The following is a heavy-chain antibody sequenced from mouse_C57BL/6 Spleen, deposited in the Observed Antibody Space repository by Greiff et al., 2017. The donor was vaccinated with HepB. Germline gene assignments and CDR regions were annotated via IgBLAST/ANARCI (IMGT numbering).Heavy chain of an antibody. V-gene: IGHV1-62-2*01. CDR1: GYTFTEYT. D-gene: IGHD3-2*02. Sequence: VQLQQSGAELVKPGASVKLSCKASGYTFTEYTIHWVKQRSGQGLGWIGWFYPGSGSIKYNEKFKDKATLTADKSSSTVYMELSRWTSADSAVYFCARHEDRGQLRLAWFAYWGQGTLVTVSA. CDR3: ARHEDRGQLRLAWFAY. CDR2: FYPGSGSI. J-gene: IGHJ3*01.